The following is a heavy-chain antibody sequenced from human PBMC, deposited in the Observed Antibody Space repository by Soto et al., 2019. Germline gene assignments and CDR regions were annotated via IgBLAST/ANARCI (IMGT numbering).Heavy chain of an antibody. Sequence: GGSLRLSCAASGFTFSSYGMYWVRQAPGKGLEWVAVIWYDGSNKYYADSVKGRFTISRDNSKNTLHLQMNSLRAEDTAVYYCASDSGQLHKGFDYWGQGTLVTVSS. CDR2: IWYDGSNK. CDR1: GFTFSSYG. V-gene: IGHV3-33*08. J-gene: IGHJ4*02. CDR3: ASDSGQLHKGFDY. D-gene: IGHD2-2*01.